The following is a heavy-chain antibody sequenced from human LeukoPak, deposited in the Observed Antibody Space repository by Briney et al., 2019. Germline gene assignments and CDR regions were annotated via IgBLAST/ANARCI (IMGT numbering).Heavy chain of an antibody. CDR3: AREPWGVPSSSVWFDP. V-gene: IGHV3-21*01. CDR2: ISSSSSYI. D-gene: IGHD2-2*01. Sequence: GGSLRLSCVASGFTFSSYSMNWVRQAPGKGLEWVSSISSSSSYIYYADSVKGRFTISRDNAKNSLYLQMNSLRAEDTAVYYCAREPWGVPSSSVWFDPWGQGTLVTVSS. J-gene: IGHJ5*02. CDR1: GFTFSSYS.